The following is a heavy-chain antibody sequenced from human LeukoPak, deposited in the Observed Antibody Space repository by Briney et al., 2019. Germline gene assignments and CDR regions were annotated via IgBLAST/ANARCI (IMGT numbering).Heavy chain of an antibody. V-gene: IGHV1-2*02. CDR1: GYTFTSYG. Sequence: ASVKVSCKASGYTFTSYGISWVRQAPGQGLEWMGWINPNSGGTNYAQKFQGRVTMTRDTSISTAYMELSRLRSDDTAVYYCARERVRYDSSGYYEWNNWFDPWGQGTLVTVSS. CDR2: INPNSGGT. D-gene: IGHD3-22*01. J-gene: IGHJ5*02. CDR3: ARERVRYDSSGYYEWNNWFDP.